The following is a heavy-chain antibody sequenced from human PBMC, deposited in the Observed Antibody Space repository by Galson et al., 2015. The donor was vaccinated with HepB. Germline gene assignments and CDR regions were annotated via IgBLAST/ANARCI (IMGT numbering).Heavy chain of an antibody. J-gene: IGHJ6*03. D-gene: IGHD4-11*01. CDR2: ISSSSSTI. CDR1: GFTFSSYS. Sequence: SLRLSCAASGFTFSSYSMNWVRQAPGKGLEWVSYISSSSSTIYYADSVKGRFTISRDNAKNSLYLQMNSLRDEDTAVYYCARGCRTVIPPSYYYYMDVWGKGTTVTVSS. CDR3: ARGCRTVIPPSYYYYMDV. V-gene: IGHV3-48*02.